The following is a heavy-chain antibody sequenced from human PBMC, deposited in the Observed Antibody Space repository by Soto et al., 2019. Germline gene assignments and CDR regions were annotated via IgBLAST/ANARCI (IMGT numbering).Heavy chain of an antibody. Sequence: PSETLSLTCTVSGGSISSYYWSWIRQPPGKGLEWIGYIYYSGSTNYNPSLKSRVTISVDTSKNQFSLKLNSLTAADTAVYYCARTTEKDGKEGLDYWGQGTLVTVSS. V-gene: IGHV4-59*01. J-gene: IGHJ4*02. D-gene: IGHD4-4*01. CDR1: GGSISSYY. CDR2: IYYSGST. CDR3: ARTTEKDGKEGLDY.